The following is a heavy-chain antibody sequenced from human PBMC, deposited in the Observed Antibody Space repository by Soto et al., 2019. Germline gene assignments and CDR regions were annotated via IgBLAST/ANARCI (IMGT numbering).Heavy chain of an antibody. Sequence: MGWMNPNSGNTGYAQKFPGRVTMTRSTSINTAYMELSSLRSDDTAVYYCARADDCSSSSCYHYYYYMDVWGIGTTVTVSS. CDR3: ARADDCSSSSCYHYYYYMDV. J-gene: IGHJ6*03. CDR2: MNPNSGNT. D-gene: IGHD2-2*01. V-gene: IGHV1-8*01.